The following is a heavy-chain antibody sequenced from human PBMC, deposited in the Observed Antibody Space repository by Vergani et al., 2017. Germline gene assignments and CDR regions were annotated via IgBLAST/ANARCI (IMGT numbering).Heavy chain of an antibody. J-gene: IGHJ4*02. D-gene: IGHD5-18*01. V-gene: IGHV3-7*01. CDR2: IKQDGSEK. CDR3: ARDPTAGYSYGYRNRYFDY. CDR1: GFTFSSYW. Sequence: EVQLVESGGGLVQPGGSLRLSCAASGFTFSSYWMSWVRQAPGKGLEWVANIKQDGSEKYYVDSVKGRFTISRDNSKNTLYLQMNSLRAEDTAVYYCARDPTAGYSYGYRNRYFDYWGQGTLVTVSS.